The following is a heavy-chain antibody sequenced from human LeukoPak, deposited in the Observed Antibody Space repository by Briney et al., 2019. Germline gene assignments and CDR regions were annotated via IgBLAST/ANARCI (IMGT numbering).Heavy chain of an antibody. CDR3: AKHAQRGFDYSSALEH. J-gene: IGHJ5*02. CDR1: GFTVSHYG. Sequence: GRTLRLSCAASGFTVSHYGMHWIRQAPGPGLELVTVICSDATNQYYAESVKGRFTISRDNFKNTVSLKMNSLRAEDTAVYYCAKHAQRGFDYSSALEHWGQGSLVTVSS. D-gene: IGHD4-11*01. CDR2: ICSDATNQ. V-gene: IGHV3-33*06.